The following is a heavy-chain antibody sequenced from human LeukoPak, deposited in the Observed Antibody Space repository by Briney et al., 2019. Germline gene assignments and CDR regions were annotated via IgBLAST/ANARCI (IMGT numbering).Heavy chain of an antibody. D-gene: IGHD5-24*01. V-gene: IGHV3-33*01. Sequence: GGSLRLSCAASGFTFSSYGMHWVRQAPGKGLEWVAVIWYDGGNKYYADSVKGRFTISRDNSKNTLYVQMNSLRAEDTAVYYCARAKEDSYNWGNYYMDVWGKGTTVTVSS. J-gene: IGHJ6*03. CDR1: GFTFSSYG. CDR3: ARAKEDSYNWGNYYMDV. CDR2: IWYDGGNK.